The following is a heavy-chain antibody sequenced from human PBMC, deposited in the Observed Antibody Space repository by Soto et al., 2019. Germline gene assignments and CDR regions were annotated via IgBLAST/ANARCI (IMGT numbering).Heavy chain of an antibody. D-gene: IGHD6-19*01. Sequence: GGSLRLSCGASGFTFRDYYMGGIRQAPGKGLEWVSYISSSSSYTNYADSVKGRFTISRDNAKNSMYLQMNSLRAEDTAVYDFVRYGSRGWHFDSCGQGSLITVSS. CDR3: VRYGSRGWHFDS. CDR1: GFTFRDYY. CDR2: ISSSSSYT. J-gene: IGHJ4*02. V-gene: IGHV3-11*06.